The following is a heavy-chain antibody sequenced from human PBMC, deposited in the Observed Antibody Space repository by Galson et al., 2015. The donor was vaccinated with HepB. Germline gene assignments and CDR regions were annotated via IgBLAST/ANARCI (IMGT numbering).Heavy chain of an antibody. D-gene: IGHD2-15*01. CDR1: GFTFSDYY. V-gene: IGHV3-11*01. CDR2: ISSSGSTI. J-gene: IGHJ4*02. Sequence: SLRLSCAASGFTFSDYYMSWIRQAPGKGLEWVSYISSSGSTIYYADSVKGRFTISRDNAKNSLYLQMNSLRAEDTAVYYCAREYCSGGSCYSMYPGIDYWGQGTLVTVSS. CDR3: AREYCSGGSCYSMYPGIDY.